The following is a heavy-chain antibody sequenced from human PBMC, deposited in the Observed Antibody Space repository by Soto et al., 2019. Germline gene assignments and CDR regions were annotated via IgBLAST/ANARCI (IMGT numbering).Heavy chain of an antibody. CDR1: GFTVSSNY. CDR2: IYSGDTT. V-gene: IGHV3-66*01. J-gene: IGHJ3*02. Sequence: EVRLVESGGGLVQPGGSLRLSCAVSGFTVSSNYMSWVRQAPGKGLEWVSVIYSGDTTYYADSVKGRFAISRDNSKNTLYLQMNSLRAEDTAVFYCVTVQGSFDIWGQGTVVTVSS. D-gene: IGHD1-26*01. CDR3: VTVQGSFDI.